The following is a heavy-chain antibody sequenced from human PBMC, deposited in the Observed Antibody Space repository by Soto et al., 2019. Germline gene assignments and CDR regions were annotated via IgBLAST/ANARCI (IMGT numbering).Heavy chain of an antibody. Sequence: TLSLTCTVSGGSISSGDYYWSCIRQPPGKGLEWIGYIYYSVSTYYNPSLKSRVTISVDTSKNQFSLKLSSVTAADTAVYYCAALLHGSIVVVPAATNDYWGQGTLVTVSS. CDR2: IYYSVST. CDR1: GGSISSGDYY. CDR3: AALLHGSIVVVPAATNDY. D-gene: IGHD2-2*01. V-gene: IGHV4-30-4*01. J-gene: IGHJ4*02.